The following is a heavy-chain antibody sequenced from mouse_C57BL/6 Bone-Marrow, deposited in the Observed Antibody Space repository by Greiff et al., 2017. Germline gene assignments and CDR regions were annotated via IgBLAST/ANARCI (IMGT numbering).Heavy chain of an antibody. CDR2: ISSGGSYT. Sequence: EVKVVESGGDLVKPGGSLKLSCAASGFTFSSYGMSWVRQTPDKRLEWVATISSGGSYTYYPDSVKGRVTISRDNAKNTLYPQMSSLKSEKTAMYYCSCDGYDTLDVDYWGQGTTLTVSS. CDR1: GFTFSSYG. CDR3: SCDGYDTLDVDY. V-gene: IGHV5-6*01. J-gene: IGHJ2*01. D-gene: IGHD2-2*01.